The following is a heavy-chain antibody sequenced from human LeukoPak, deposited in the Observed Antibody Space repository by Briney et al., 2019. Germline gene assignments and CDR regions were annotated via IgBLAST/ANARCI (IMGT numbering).Heavy chain of an antibody. D-gene: IGHD5-18*01. V-gene: IGHV4-59*01. Sequence: SETLSLTCTVSGGSISSYYWSWIRQPPGKGLEWIGYIYYSGSTNYNPSLKSRVTISVDTSKNQFSLKLSSVTAADTAVYYCARLTAYYHMDVWGKGTTVTVSS. J-gene: IGHJ6*03. CDR3: ARLTAYYHMDV. CDR2: IYYSGST. CDR1: GGSISSYY.